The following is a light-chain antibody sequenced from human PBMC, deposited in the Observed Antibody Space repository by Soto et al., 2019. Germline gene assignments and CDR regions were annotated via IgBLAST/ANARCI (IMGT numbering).Light chain of an antibody. Sequence: QSVLTQPPSVSGAPGQRVTISCTGSSSNIGAGYDVHWYQQVPGTAPKLLIYGNSNRPSGVPDRFSGSKSGTSASLAITGLQAEDEADYYCQSYDSSLSGYVFGIGTKVTVL. J-gene: IGLJ1*01. CDR2: GNS. CDR1: SSNIGAGYD. V-gene: IGLV1-40*01. CDR3: QSYDSSLSGYV.